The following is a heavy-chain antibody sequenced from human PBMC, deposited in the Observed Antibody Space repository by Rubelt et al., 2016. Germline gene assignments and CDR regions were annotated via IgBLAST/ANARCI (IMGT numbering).Heavy chain of an antibody. J-gene: IGHJ3*02. CDR2: ISSSSSYI. V-gene: IGHV3-21*01. CDR3: ARVGYYDSSGYRAFDI. Sequence: EVQLVESGGGLVKPGGSLRLSCAASGFTFSSYSMNWVRQAPGKGLEWVSSISSSSSYIYYADSVKGRFTISREKAKNSRYLQINGLRAEDTAVYYCARVGYYDSSGYRAFDIWGQGTMVTVSS. CDR1: GFTFSSYS. D-gene: IGHD3-22*01.